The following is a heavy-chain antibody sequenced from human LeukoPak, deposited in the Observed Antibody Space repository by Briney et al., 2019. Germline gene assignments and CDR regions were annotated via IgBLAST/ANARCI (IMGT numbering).Heavy chain of an antibody. CDR1: GFTFSSYA. Sequence: GRSLRLSCAASGFTFSSYAMHWVRQAPGKGLEWVAVISYDGSNKYYADSVKGRFTISRDNSKNTLYLQMNSLKIEDTGLYRCSTGGGYLENWGQGTLVTVSP. J-gene: IGHJ4*02. D-gene: IGHD3-16*02. CDR2: ISYDGSNK. CDR3: STGGGYLEN. V-gene: IGHV3-30*04.